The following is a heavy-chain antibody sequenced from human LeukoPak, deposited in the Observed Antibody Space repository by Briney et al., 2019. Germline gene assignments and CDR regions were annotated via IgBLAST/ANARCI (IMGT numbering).Heavy chain of an antibody. V-gene: IGHV3-30*02. CDR2: IRYDGSNK. CDR3: AKYYLRAPRNWFDP. Sequence: GGSLRLSCAASGFTFSSYWMSWVRQAPGKGLEWVAFIRYDGSNKYYADSVKGRFTISRDNSKNTLYLQMNSLRAEDTAVYYCAKYYLRAPRNWFDPWGQGTLVTVSS. CDR1: GFTFSSYW. D-gene: IGHD1-26*01. J-gene: IGHJ5*02.